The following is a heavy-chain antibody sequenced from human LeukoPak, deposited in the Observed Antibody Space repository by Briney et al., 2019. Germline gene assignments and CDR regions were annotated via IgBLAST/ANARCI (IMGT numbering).Heavy chain of an antibody. Sequence: GASVKVSCKTSGYTFSGYYMHWVRQAPGQGLEWMGLMNPNSGATNYEQKFQGRVSLTRDMSISTAYLELTSVTSDDTAVYYCAGDGSGSGWYFFDYWGQGTLVTVSS. CDR2: MNPNSGAT. CDR1: GYTFSGYY. D-gene: IGHD6-19*01. J-gene: IGHJ4*02. V-gene: IGHV1-2*02. CDR3: AGDGSGSGWYFFDY.